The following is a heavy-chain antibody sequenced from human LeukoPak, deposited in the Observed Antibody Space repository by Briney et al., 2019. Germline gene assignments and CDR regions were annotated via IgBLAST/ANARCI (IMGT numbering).Heavy chain of an antibody. CDR3: ARGRRSSGSHFDY. CDR2: INSDGSST. Sequence: GGSLRLSCAAPGFTFSSYWMHWVRQAPGKGLVWVSHINSDGSSTNYADSVKGRFTISRDNAKNSFFLQLNGLRAEDTAVYYCARGRRSSGSHFDYWGQGTLVTVSS. J-gene: IGHJ4*02. V-gene: IGHV3-74*01. D-gene: IGHD3-22*01. CDR1: GFTFSSYW.